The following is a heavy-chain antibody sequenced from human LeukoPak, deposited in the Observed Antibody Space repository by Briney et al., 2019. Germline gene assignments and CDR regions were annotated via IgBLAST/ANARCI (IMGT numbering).Heavy chain of an antibody. CDR3: ARANLWFGELGWIDP. V-gene: IGHV7-4-1*02. J-gene: IGHJ5*02. CDR2: IYTNTGNP. CDR1: GYTFTTYA. Sequence: ASVKVSCKASGYTFTTYAMNWVRQAPGQGLEWMGWIYTNTGNPTYAQGFTGRFVFSLDTSVSTAYLQTSSLKADDTAVYYCARANLWFGELGWIDPWGQGTQVTVSS. D-gene: IGHD3-10*01.